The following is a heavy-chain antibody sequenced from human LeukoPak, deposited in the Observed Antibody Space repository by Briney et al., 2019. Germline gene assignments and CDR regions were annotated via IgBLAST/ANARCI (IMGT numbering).Heavy chain of an antibody. Sequence: GGSLRLSCAASGVTFSNYAMSWVRQAPGKGLEWVSADSGRDTSTYYTDSVKGRFTISRDNSKNTLYLQMNSLSAEDTAIYYCAKWGDYDVLTGYYDSDYWGQGTLITVSS. D-gene: IGHD3-9*01. V-gene: IGHV3-23*01. CDR1: GVTFSNYA. CDR3: AKWGDYDVLTGYYDSDY. J-gene: IGHJ4*02. CDR2: DSGRDTST.